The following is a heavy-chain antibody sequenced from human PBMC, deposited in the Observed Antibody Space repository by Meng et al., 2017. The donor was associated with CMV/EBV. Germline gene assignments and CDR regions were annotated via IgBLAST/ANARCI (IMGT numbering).Heavy chain of an antibody. CDR3: ARLPPPLGYCSSTSCYNPQDAFDI. J-gene: IGHJ3*02. CDR2: IYYSGST. CDR1: GGSISSSSYY. V-gene: IGHV4-39*07. D-gene: IGHD2-2*02. Sequence: GSLRLSCTVSGGSISSSSYYWGWIRQPPGKGREWIGSIYYSGSTYYNPSLKSRVTISVDTSKNQFSLKLSSVTAADTAVYYCARLPPPLGYCSSTSCYNPQDAFDIWGQGTMVTVSS.